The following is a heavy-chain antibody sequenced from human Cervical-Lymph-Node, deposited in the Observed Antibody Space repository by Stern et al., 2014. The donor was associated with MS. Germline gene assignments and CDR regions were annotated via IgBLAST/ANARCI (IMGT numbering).Heavy chain of an antibody. J-gene: IGHJ4*02. CDR2: ISSDGSIK. V-gene: IGHV3-30-3*01. CDR1: GFSFSIYA. Sequence: QDQLVQSGGGVVQPGRSLRLSCAASGFSFSIYAMHWVRQAPGKGPEWVAVISSDGSIKYYTDSVKGRFTISRDNSKNTLSLQMNSLRVEDTALYYCARDLKVTMDYFDYWGQGTLVTVSS. CDR3: ARDLKVTMDYFDY. D-gene: IGHD2-21*02.